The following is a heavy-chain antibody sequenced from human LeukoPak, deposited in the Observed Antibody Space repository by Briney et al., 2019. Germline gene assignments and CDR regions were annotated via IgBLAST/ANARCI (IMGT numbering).Heavy chain of an antibody. D-gene: IGHD1-26*01. J-gene: IGHJ6*02. CDR2: ISSSSSYI. CDR3: ARDREWELPQGMDV. Sequence: GGSLRLSCSASGFSFSSYSMNWVRQAPGKGLEWVSSISSSSSYIYYADSVKGRFTISRGNAKNSLYLQMNSLRAEDTAVYYCARDREWELPQGMDVWGQGTTVTVSS. CDR1: GFSFSSYS. V-gene: IGHV3-21*01.